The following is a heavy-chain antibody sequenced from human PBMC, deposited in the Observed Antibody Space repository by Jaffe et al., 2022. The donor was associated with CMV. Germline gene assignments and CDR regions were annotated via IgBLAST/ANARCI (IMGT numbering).Heavy chain of an antibody. J-gene: IGHJ4*02. CDR1: GFVFNDFA. Sequence: EVQLVESGGGLAQPGTSLRLACAASGFVFNDFAMHWVRQVPGKGPEWVSGISWDSGGVAYAASVKGRFIISRDNARKSLYLQMNSLRPEDTAFYYCAKDVESEIPLPGPFASWGQGILVTVSS. V-gene: IGHV3-9*01. CDR3: AKDVESEIPLPGPFAS. CDR2: ISWDSGGV. D-gene: IGHD1-1*01.